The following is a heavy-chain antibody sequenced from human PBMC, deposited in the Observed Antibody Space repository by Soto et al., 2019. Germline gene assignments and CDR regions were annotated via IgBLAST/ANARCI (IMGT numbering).Heavy chain of an antibody. CDR3: ARSQYSSSWYPFDY. Sequence: GGSLILSCAASGFTFDDYSMHWVRQAPGKGLEWVSGINWNSVTFGYADSVKGRFTISRDNSKNTLYLQMSSLRAEDTAVFYCARSQYSSSWYPFDYWGQGTLVTVSS. J-gene: IGHJ4*02. V-gene: IGHV3-9*01. D-gene: IGHD6-13*01. CDR2: INWNSVTF. CDR1: GFTFDDYS.